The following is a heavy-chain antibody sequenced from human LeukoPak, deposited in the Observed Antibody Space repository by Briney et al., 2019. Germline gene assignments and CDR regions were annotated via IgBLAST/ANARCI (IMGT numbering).Heavy chain of an antibody. J-gene: IGHJ5*02. D-gene: IGHD3-10*01. Sequence: GGSLRLSCAASGFTVSSNYMSWVRQAPGKGLEWVAFIRFDGNDKFYADSVKGRFTISKDTSRNTLYLQMNSLRPEDTAVYYCAKDMMRDRWFGESWGQGTLVTVSS. V-gene: IGHV3-30*02. CDR2: IRFDGNDK. CDR3: AKDMMRDRWFGES. CDR1: GFTVSSNY.